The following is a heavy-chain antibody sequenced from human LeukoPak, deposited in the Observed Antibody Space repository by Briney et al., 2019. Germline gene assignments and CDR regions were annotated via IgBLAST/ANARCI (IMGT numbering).Heavy chain of an antibody. J-gene: IGHJ4*02. CDR3: ARRYGSGSSPFDY. Sequence: GGSLRLSCAASGFTFSSYGMSWVRQAPGKGLEWVSAISGSGSTTCYADSVKGRFTISRDNSKNTLYLQMNSLRAEDTAVYYCARRYGSGSSPFDYWGQGTLVTVSS. D-gene: IGHD3-10*01. CDR1: GFTFSSYG. V-gene: IGHV3-23*01. CDR2: ISGSGSTT.